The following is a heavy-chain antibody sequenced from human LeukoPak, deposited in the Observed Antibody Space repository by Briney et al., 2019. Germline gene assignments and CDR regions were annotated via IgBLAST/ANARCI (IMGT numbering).Heavy chain of an antibody. J-gene: IGHJ4*02. CDR1: GFIFSSHA. V-gene: IGHV3-23*01. CDR2: ISASGGST. Sequence: GGPLRLSCAASGFIFSSHAISWVRQAPGKGLEWVSAISASGGSTYYADSVKGRFIISRDNSKNTLYLQMNSLRAEDTAVYYCAKAVQLWSSDYWGQGTLVTVSS. CDR3: AKAVQLWSSDY. D-gene: IGHD5-18*01.